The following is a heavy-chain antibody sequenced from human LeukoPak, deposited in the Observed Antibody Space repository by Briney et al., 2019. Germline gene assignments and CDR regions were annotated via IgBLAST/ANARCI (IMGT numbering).Heavy chain of an antibody. D-gene: IGHD3-22*01. CDR3: ARVRGYYDSSGPRDY. CDR2: INPNNGGT. J-gene: IGHJ4*02. V-gene: IGHV1-2*02. Sequence: ASVKVSCKASGYTFTGYYMHWVRQAPGQGLEWMGWINPNNGGTNYAQKFQGRVTMTRDTSISTAYRELSRLRSDDTAVYYCARVRGYYDSSGPRDYWGQGTLVTVSS. CDR1: GYTFTGYY.